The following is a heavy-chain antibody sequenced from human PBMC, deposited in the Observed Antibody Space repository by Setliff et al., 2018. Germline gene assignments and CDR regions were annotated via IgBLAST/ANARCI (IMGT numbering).Heavy chain of an antibody. D-gene: IGHD2-2*01. CDR3: ARGPLDFVVLPAAGKFDY. V-gene: IGHV1-2*02. CDR2: INPHSGGT. J-gene: IGHJ4*02. Sequence: GASVKVSCKASGYTFTGYYIHWVRQAPGQGLEWMGWINPHSGGTNFPQTFQGRVTMTRDTSINTAYMELRSLRSDDTAVYYCARGPLDFVVLPAAGKFDYWGQGTLVTVSS. CDR1: GYTFTGYY.